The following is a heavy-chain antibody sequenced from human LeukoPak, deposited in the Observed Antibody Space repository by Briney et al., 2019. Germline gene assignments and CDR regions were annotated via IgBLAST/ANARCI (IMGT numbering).Heavy chain of an antibody. CDR2: IYSSGNT. CDR3: AGGWGFNDY. D-gene: IGHD7-27*01. CDR1: GDSIRSYY. J-gene: IGHJ4*02. Sequence: SETLSLTCTVSGDSIRSYYWSWIRQPPGKGLEWIGYIYSSGNTNYSPSLKSRVTISVDTSKSQFSLNLTTGTAADAAVYYCAGGWGFNDYWGQGTLVTVSS. V-gene: IGHV4-59*01.